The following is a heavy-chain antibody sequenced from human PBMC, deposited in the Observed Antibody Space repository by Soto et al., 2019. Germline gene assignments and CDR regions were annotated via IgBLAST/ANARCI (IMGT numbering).Heavy chain of an antibody. CDR2: ISSNSSAF. Sequence: NLLESGGGLVKPGGSLRLSCEGSGFLFSHYYMSWIRQGPGKRLELVAYISSNSSAFYYADSVKGRFTVSKDDAKNSVFLQLTYVKSDDTANYYCATGDWSRTNNFATWGQGTQVIVSA. CDR1: GFLFSHYY. D-gene: IGHD2-2*01. V-gene: IGHV3-11*01. CDR3: ATGDWSRTNNFAT. J-gene: IGHJ5*02.